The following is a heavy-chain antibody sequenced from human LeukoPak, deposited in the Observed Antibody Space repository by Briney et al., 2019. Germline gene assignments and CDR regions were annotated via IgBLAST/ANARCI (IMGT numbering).Heavy chain of an antibody. CDR1: GLTFSGHA. CDR3: AKAPVTSCRGAYCYPFDS. Sequence: GGSLRLSCAASGLTFSGHAMSWVRQTPGKGLEWVAATSSSDAGTYHADSVRGRFTISRDNSKNTLYLQMNSLRAEDAAVYFCAKAPVTSCRGAYCYPFDSWGQGTLVTVSS. V-gene: IGHV3-23*01. J-gene: IGHJ4*02. D-gene: IGHD2-21*01. CDR2: TSSSDAGT.